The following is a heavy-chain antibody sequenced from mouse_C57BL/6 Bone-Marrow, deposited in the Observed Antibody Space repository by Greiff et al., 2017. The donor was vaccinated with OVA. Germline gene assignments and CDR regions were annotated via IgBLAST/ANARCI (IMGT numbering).Heavy chain of an antibody. J-gene: IGHJ4*01. CDR3: ALASSCPYAMDY. CDR1: GYTFTSYW. Sequence: QVQLQQPGAELVRPGSSVKLSCKASGYTFTSYWMHWVQQRPIQGLEWIGNIDPSDSETHYNQKLKDKATLTVDKSSSTAYMQLISLTSEDSAVSSCALASSCPYAMDYWGQGPSVPVSS. D-gene: IGHD3-2*02. V-gene: IGHV1-52*01. CDR2: IDPSDSET.